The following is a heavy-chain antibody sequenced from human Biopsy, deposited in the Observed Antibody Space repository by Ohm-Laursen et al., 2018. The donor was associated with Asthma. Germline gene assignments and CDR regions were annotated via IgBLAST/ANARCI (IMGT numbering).Heavy chain of an antibody. CDR2: IKEDGSEK. Sequence: SLRLSCTASGSTFSTSWMTWVRQAPGKGLEWVANIKEDGSEKNYVDSVKGRFTISRDNGKNSPYLQMNSLRAEDTAVYYCARDVDLRSVYWGQGTLVTVSS. D-gene: IGHD2-15*01. V-gene: IGHV3-7*05. CDR1: GSTFSTSW. J-gene: IGHJ4*02. CDR3: ARDVDLRSVY.